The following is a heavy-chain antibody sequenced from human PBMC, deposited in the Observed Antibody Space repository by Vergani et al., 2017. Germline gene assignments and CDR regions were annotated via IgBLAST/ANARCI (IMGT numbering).Heavy chain of an antibody. CDR2: ISVSGRSI. CDR3: AKQGDYDFWSGQYYFDF. CDR1: GFTFSNSA. Sequence: EVHLLESGGGLVQSGGSLRLSCAASGFTFSNSAVSWVRQAPGRGLAWVSGISVSGRSIYYADSVKGRFTISRDNSKNTLSLQMNSLRAADTAVYYCAKQGDYDFWSGQYYFDFWGQGTLVTVSS. D-gene: IGHD3-3*01. J-gene: IGHJ4*02. V-gene: IGHV3-23*01.